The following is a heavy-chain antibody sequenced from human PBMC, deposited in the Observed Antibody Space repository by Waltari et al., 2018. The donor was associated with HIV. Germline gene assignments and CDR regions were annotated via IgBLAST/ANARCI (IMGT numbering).Heavy chain of an antibody. V-gene: IGHV3-7*01. Sequence: EVQLVESGGGLVQPGASLRLSCAASGFTFSLYLMSWVRQAPGKGLEWVANIKQDGSEKHYVDSVKGRFTISRDNAKKSLYLQMNSLRAEDTAVYYCARMGLMMYAIGAFDIWGQGTMVTVSS. J-gene: IGHJ3*02. CDR2: IKQDGSEK. CDR1: GFTFSLYL. D-gene: IGHD2-8*01. CDR3: ARMGLMMYAIGAFDI.